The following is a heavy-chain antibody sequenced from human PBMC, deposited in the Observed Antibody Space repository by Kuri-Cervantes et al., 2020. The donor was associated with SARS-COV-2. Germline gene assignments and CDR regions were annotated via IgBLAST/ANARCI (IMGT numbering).Heavy chain of an antibody. CDR1: GFTFSSCS. D-gene: IGHD1-26*01. CDR2: ISGGSSTM. V-gene: IGHV3-48*02. Sequence: GGSLRLSCAASGFTFSSCSMNWIRQAPGKGLEWVAYISGGSSTMHYADSVKGRFTISRDSAKNSLYLQMNSLRHEDTAVYYCATMGSTTSNYYYGLDVWGHGTTVTVSS. CDR3: ATMGSTTSNYYYGLDV. J-gene: IGHJ6*02.